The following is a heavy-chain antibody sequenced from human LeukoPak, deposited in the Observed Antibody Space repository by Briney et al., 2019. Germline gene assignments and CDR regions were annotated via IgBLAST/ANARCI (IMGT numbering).Heavy chain of an antibody. Sequence: GGSLRLSCAASGFTFTSYSMVWVRQAPGKGLEWVSSISGSSAYIYYADSVKGRFTISRDNAKNSLFLHMNSLRAEDTAVYYCARSYISGRNYFDPWGQGTLVIVSS. D-gene: IGHD6-19*01. CDR3: ARSYISGRNYFDP. CDR2: ISGSSAYI. J-gene: IGHJ5*02. CDR1: GFTFTSYS. V-gene: IGHV3-21*01.